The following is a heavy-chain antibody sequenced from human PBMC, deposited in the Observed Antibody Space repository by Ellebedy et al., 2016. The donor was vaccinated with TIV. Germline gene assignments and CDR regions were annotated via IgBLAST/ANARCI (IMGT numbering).Heavy chain of an antibody. CDR1: GYTLTELS. CDR2: FGPEDGET. V-gene: IGHV1-24*01. Sequence: ASVKVSCKVSGYTLTELSMHWVRQAPGKGLEWMGGFGPEDGETIYAQKLQGRVTMTRDRSTSTFYMELSSLRSADTAVYYCARGYGDIDYWGQGTLVTVSS. CDR3: ARGYGDIDY. J-gene: IGHJ4*02. D-gene: IGHD4-17*01.